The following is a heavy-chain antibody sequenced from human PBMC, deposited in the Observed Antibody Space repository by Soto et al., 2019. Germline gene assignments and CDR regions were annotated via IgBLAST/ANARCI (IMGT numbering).Heavy chain of an antibody. CDR2: INAGNGNT. CDR3: AGEPLYDFWSGYYAWDY. D-gene: IGHD3-3*01. CDR1: GYTFTSYA. V-gene: IGHV1-3*01. J-gene: IGHJ4*02. Sequence: GPSVKVSCKASGYTFTSYAMHWVRQAPGQRLEWMGWINAGNGNTKYSQKFQGRVTITRDTSASTAYMELSSLRSEDTAVYYCAGEPLYDFWSGYYAWDYWGQGTLVTVSS.